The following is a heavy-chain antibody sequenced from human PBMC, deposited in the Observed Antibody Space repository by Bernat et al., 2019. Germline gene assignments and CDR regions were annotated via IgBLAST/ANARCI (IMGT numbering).Heavy chain of an antibody. CDR3: ERDQYGDYTYDD. Sequence: EVQLVESGGGLVQPGGSLTLSCAASGFTFTTYSMNWVRQAPGKGLEWVSFISSSTTYIYYADSVKGRFTISRDNAKNSLYLQMNSLRADDTAVYYCERDQYGDYTYDDWGYGTLDTV. CDR2: ISSSTTYI. CDR1: GFTFTTYS. V-gene: IGHV3-21*01. D-gene: IGHD3-3*01. J-gene: IGHJ4*01.